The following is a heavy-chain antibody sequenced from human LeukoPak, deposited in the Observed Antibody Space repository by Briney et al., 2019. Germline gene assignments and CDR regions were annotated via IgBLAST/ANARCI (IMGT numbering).Heavy chain of an antibody. D-gene: IGHD3-22*01. CDR1: GFTFSSYA. Sequence: PGGSLRLSCAASGFTFSSYAMSWVRQAPGKGLEWVSAISGSGGSTYYAASVKGRFTISRDNSKNTLYLQMNSLRAEDTAVYYCAKVAYYYDSSGYYRNYWGQGTLVTVSS. V-gene: IGHV3-23*01. CDR2: ISGSGGST. J-gene: IGHJ4*02. CDR3: AKVAYYYDSSGYYRNY.